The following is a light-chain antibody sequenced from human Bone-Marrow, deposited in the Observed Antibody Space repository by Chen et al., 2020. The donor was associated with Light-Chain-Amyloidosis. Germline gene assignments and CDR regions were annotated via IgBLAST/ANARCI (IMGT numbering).Light chain of an antibody. J-gene: IGLJ1*01. Sequence: QSALTQPASVSGSPGQSITISCTGTSSDVGGDNHVSWYQQHPDKAPKLMIYDVTNRPSWVPDRFSGSQSDNTASLTISGLQTEDEADYFCSSYTITNTLVFGSGTRVTVL. CDR1: SSDVGGDNH. V-gene: IGLV2-14*01. CDR3: SSYTITNTLV. CDR2: DVT.